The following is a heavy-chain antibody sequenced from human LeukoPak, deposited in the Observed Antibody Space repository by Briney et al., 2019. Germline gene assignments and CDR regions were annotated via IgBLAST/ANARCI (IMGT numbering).Heavy chain of an antibody. CDR2: ISGGSNA. CDR3: AKAPSGSYVPFEF. D-gene: IGHD1-26*01. CDR1: GFTFSSHV. Sequence: GGSLRLSCAASGFTFSSHVMNWVRQAPGKGLEWVSVISGGSNAYYADSVKGRFTISRDNSKNTLYLQMNSLRAEDTAVYYCAKAPSGSYVPFEFWGQGTLVTVSS. J-gene: IGHJ4*02. V-gene: IGHV3-23*01.